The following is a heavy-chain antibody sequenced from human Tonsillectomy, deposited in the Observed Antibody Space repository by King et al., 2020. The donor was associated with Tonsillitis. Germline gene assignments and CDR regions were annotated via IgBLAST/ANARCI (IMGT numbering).Heavy chain of an antibody. V-gene: IGHV3-11*05. D-gene: IGHD1-26*01. CDR1: GFTFSDYY. CDR3: ARDRLGANVYYYYMDV. J-gene: IGHJ6*03. CDR2: ISTSGIFT. Sequence: VQLVESGEGLVKPGGSLRLSCSASGFTFSDYYMSWIRQAPGKGLEWVSAISTSGIFTNYSDSVKGRFTISRDNARNSLYLQMSSLRAEDTAVYYCARDRLGANVYYYYMDVWGKGTTVTVSS.